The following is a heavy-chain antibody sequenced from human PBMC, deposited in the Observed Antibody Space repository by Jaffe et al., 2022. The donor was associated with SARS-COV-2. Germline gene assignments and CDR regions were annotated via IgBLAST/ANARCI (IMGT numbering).Heavy chain of an antibody. V-gene: IGHV3-7*01. J-gene: IGHJ4*02. CDR1: GFTFSFYW. CDR2: IRQDGSEK. D-gene: IGHD1-26*01. CDR3: ARVFSSGSLRYYFDY. Sequence: EVQLVESGGDLVQPGGSLRLSCAASGFTFSFYWMTWVRQAPGKGLEWVANIRQDGSEKFYVDSVRGRFTISRDNAKSSLYLQMNSLRAEDTAVYYCARVFSSGSLRYYFDYWGQGTLVTVSS.